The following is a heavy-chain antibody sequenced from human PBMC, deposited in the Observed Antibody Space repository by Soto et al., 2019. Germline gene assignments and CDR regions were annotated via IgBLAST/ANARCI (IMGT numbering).Heavy chain of an antibody. CDR3: ARGGGYCSGGSCFSNWFDP. D-gene: IGHD2-15*01. V-gene: IGHV1-69*01. CDR1: GGTFSSYA. CDR2: IIPIFGTA. J-gene: IGHJ5*02. Sequence: QVQLVQSGAEVKKPGSSVKVSCKASGGTFSSYAISWVRQAPGQGLEWMGGIIPIFGTANYAQKFQGRVTITAEESTSTAYMELSSLRSEDTAVYYCARGGGYCSGGSCFSNWFDPWGQGTLVTVSS.